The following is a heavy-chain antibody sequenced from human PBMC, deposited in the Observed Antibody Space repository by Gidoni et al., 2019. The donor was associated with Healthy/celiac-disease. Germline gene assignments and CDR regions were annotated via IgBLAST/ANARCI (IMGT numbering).Heavy chain of an antibody. CDR3: TTDAGRIVVVVAATDY. Sequence: EVQQVESGGGVVKPGGSLRLSCAASGFNVSNAWWSWVRQATGNGLVWVVLIKSKTYCGTTDYAAPVKGRFTISRDDSKNTLYLQMNSLITEDTAVYYCTTDAGRIVVVVAATDYWGQGTLVTVSS. CDR2: IKSKTYCGTT. J-gene: IGHJ4*02. V-gene: IGHV3-15*01. D-gene: IGHD2-15*01. CDR1: GFNVSNAW.